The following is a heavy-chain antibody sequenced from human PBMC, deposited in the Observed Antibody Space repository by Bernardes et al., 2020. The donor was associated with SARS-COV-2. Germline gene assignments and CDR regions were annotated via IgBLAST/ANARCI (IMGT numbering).Heavy chain of an antibody. D-gene: IGHD3-3*01. CDR1: GGSISSSAYY. CDR2: VFSGGGA. CDR3: ARHHPGFLEWTNWFDP. J-gene: IGHJ5*02. V-gene: IGHV4-39*01. Sequence: SETLSLTCTVSGGSISSSAYYWGWIRQSSGKGLEWIGSVFSGGGAQTFFSSGGGHYSSSLKSRVTISVDTSKNQFSLKLSSVTAADTAVYYCARHHPGFLEWTNWFDPWGQGTLVTVSS.